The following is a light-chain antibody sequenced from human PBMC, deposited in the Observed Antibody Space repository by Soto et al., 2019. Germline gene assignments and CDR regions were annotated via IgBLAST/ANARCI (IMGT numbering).Light chain of an antibody. CDR2: GVS. J-gene: IGKJ5*01. CDR1: QSIDNIY. CDR3: QQRSKWPIT. Sequence: EIVLPQSPGTLSLSPGERATHSCRASQSIDNIYFAWYQQKAGQAPRLLIYGVSSRATGIPDRFSGSGSGTDFTLTISRLEPEDFAMYYCQQRSKWPITFGQGTRLKI. V-gene: IGKV3D-20*02.